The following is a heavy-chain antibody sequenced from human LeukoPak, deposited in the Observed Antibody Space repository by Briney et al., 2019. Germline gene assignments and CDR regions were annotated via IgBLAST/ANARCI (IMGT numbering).Heavy chain of an antibody. Sequence: SVKVSCKASGGTFSSYAINWVRQAPGQGLEWMGGIIPIFGTANYAQKFQGRVTITADESTSTAYMELSSLRSEDTAVYYCARDDTTYYDILTGYRDSDAFDIWGQGTMVTVSS. D-gene: IGHD3-9*01. V-gene: IGHV1-69*13. CDR3: ARDDTTYYDILTGYRDSDAFDI. CDR2: IIPIFGTA. CDR1: GGTFSSYA. J-gene: IGHJ3*02.